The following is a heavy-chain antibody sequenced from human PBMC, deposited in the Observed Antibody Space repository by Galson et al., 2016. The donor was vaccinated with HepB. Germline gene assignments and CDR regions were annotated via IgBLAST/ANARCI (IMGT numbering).Heavy chain of an antibody. V-gene: IGHV3-7*03. CDR2: LNQDGNDK. Sequence: SLRLSCAASGFSLSNYWTNWVRQAPGKGLEWVANLNQDGNDKWYVDAVKGRFTISKDNSKNSLYLQMNSLRADDSAVYYWARDAKTIQTAFDIWGQWTRVTGSS. CDR1: GFSLSNYW. D-gene: IGHD5-18*01. CDR3: ARDAKTIQTAFDI. J-gene: IGHJ3*02.